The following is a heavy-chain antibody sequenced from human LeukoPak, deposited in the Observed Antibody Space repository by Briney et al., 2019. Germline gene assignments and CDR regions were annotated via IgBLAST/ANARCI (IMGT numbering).Heavy chain of an antibody. D-gene: IGHD3-9*01. CDR2: INHSGST. J-gene: IGHJ4*02. CDR1: GGSFSGYY. Sequence: SETLSLTCAVYGGSFSGYYWSWIRQPPGKWLEWIGEINHSGSTNYNPSLKSRVTISVDTSKNQFSLKLSSVTAADTAVYYCAKNVGLYDILTGYAWYYFDYWGQGTLVTVSS. CDR3: AKNVGLYDILTGYAWYYFDY. V-gene: IGHV4-34*01.